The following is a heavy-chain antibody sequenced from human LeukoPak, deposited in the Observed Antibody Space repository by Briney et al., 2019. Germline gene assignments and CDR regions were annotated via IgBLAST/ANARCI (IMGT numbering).Heavy chain of an antibody. CDR3: ARGRGSYFNWFDP. Sequence: SETLSLTCTVSGGSISSGGYYWSWIRQPPGKGLEWIGYIYHSGSTYYNPSLKSRVTISVDTSKNQFSLKLSSVTAADTAVYYCARGRGSYFNWFDPWGQGTLVTVSS. V-gene: IGHV4-30-2*01. CDR2: IYHSGST. CDR1: GGSISSGGYY. J-gene: IGHJ5*02. D-gene: IGHD1-26*01.